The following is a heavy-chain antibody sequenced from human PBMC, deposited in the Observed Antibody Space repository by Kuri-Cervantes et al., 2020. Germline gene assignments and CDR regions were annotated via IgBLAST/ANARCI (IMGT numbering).Heavy chain of an antibody. J-gene: IGHJ4*02. Sequence: SETLSLTCTVSGGSISSSNHYWGWIRQPPGKGLEWIGSIYHSGSTYYNPSLKSRVTISVDTSKNQFSLKLSSVTAADTAVYHCASVVLAAAGPIFDYWGQGTLVTVSS. V-gene: IGHV4-39*07. CDR1: GGSISSSNHY. CDR3: ASVVLAAAGPIFDY. D-gene: IGHD6-13*01. CDR2: IYHSGST.